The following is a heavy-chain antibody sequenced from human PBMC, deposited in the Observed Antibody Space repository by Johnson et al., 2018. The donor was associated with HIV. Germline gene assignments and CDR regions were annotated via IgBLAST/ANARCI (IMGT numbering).Heavy chain of an antibody. V-gene: IGHV3-30*04. D-gene: IGHD3-16*01. Sequence: QVQLVESGGGVVQPGRSLRLSCAASRFTFSTYAMHWVRQAPGKGLEWVAVISYDGSNKYYADSVKGRFTISRDNSKNTLYLQMISLRTEDTAVYYCAREGESLLDAFDIWGQGTMVTVSA. J-gene: IGHJ3*02. CDR3: AREGESLLDAFDI. CDR1: RFTFSTYA. CDR2: ISYDGSNK.